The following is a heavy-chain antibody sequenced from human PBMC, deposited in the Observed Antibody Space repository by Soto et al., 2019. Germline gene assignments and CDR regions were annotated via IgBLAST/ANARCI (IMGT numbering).Heavy chain of an antibody. V-gene: IGHV4-31*03. CDR1: GASISNTGNY. CDR2: IYPRGST. D-gene: IGHD3-10*01. Sequence: QVHLQESGPGLLKPSQTLSLTCTVSGASISNTGNYWGWIRQSPGKGLEWIGYIYPRGSTSYSPSLSSRLSISVDTSQIQFSLSLNSVTVADTAVYYCARGYYGSGSYFQAYYDYWGQGTLVTVSS. CDR3: ARGYYGSGSYFQAYYDY. J-gene: IGHJ4*02.